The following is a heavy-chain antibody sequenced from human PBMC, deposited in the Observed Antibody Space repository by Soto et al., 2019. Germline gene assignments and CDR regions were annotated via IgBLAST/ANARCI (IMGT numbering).Heavy chain of an antibody. CDR2: ISYDGSNK. CDR3: ARDRAARPRYYFDY. V-gene: IGHV3-30-3*01. J-gene: IGHJ4*02. CDR1: GFTFSSYA. Sequence: VQLVESGGGVVQPGRSLRLSCAASGFTFSSYAMHWVRQAPGKGLEWVAVISYDGSNKYYADSVKGRFTISRDNSKNTLYLQMNSLRAEDTAVYYCARDRAARPRYYFDYWGQGTLVTVSS. D-gene: IGHD6-6*01.